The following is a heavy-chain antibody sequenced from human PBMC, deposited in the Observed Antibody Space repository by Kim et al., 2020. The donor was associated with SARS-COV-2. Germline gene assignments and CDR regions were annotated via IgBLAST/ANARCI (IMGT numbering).Heavy chain of an antibody. Sequence: GGSLRLSCAASGFTFSGSAVYWVRQASGKGLEWVGRIRSRTDNYATAYAASVKGRFTISRDDLKNTAYLQMDSLRIEDTAVYHCARAGGGYTGDYFDNWGQGTLVTVSS. D-gene: IGHD1-26*01. V-gene: IGHV3-73*01. CDR3: ARAGGGYTGDYFDN. CDR2: IRSRTDNYAT. J-gene: IGHJ4*02. CDR1: GFTFSGSA.